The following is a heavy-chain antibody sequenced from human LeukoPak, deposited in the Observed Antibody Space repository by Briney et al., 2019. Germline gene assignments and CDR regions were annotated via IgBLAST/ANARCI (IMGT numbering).Heavy chain of an antibody. D-gene: IGHD2-2*01. CDR2: ISYDGSNK. CDR1: EFTFSSYG. V-gene: IGHV3-30*03. CDR3: ATSAPRHCSSTSCYYYYGMDV. J-gene: IGHJ6*02. Sequence: GGSLRLSCAASEFTFSSYGMHWVRQAPGKGLEWVAVISYDGSNKYYADSVKSRFTISRDNSKNTLYLQMNSLRAEETAVYYCATSAPRHCSSTSCYYYYGMDVWGQGTAVTVSS.